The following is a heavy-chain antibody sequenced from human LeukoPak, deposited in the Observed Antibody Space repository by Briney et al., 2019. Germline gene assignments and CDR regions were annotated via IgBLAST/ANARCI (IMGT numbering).Heavy chain of an antibody. D-gene: IGHD3-10*01. CDR3: ARYMVRGVIGFDY. CDR2: IYYSGST. CDR1: GVSISSVSYY. J-gene: IGHJ4*02. V-gene: IGHV4-61*01. Sequence: SETLSLTCTVSGVSISSVSYYWDWIRQPPGKGLEWIGYIYYSGSTNYNPSLKSRVTISVDTSKNQFSLKLSSVTAADTAVYYCARYMVRGVIGFDYWGQGTLVTVSS.